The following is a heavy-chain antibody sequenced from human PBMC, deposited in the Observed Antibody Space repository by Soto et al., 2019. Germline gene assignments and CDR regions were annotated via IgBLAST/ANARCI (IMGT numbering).Heavy chain of an antibody. V-gene: IGHV4-59*01. J-gene: IGHJ6*02. Sequence: SETLSLTCTVSGDSISSYYWSWIRQPPGEGLEWIGYMYNTGSTIYNPSLKRRVTISVDTSKNQFSLKLNSVTAADTAVYYCARDLWGYCGADCYPLDVWGQGTMVTVSS. CDR3: ARDLWGYCGADCYPLDV. D-gene: IGHD2-21*02. CDR2: MYNTGST. CDR1: GDSISSYY.